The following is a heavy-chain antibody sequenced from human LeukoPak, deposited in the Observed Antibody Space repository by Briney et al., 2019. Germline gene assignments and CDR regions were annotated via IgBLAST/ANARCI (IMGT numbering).Heavy chain of an antibody. CDR1: GGSSSSYS. J-gene: IGHJ6*03. V-gene: IGHV4-39*07. Sequence: PSETLSLTCTVSGGSSSSYSWGWIRQPPGKGLEWIGSVYYSGSTYYNPSLKSRVTISVDTSKNQSSLNRISVTAADTAYYMDVWGKRTTVTGSS. CDR2: VYYSGST. CDR3: V.